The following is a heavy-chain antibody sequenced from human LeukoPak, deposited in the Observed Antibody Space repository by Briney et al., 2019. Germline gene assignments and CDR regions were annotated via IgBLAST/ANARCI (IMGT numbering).Heavy chain of an antibody. CDR2: ISGSGGST. CDR1: GFTFSSYA. D-gene: IGHD6-19*01. CDR3: AKDLQKQWLVRGGAFDI. V-gene: IGHV3-23*01. J-gene: IGHJ3*02. Sequence: PGRSLRLSCAASGFTFSSYAMSWVRQAPGKGLEWVSAISGSGGSTYYADSVKGRFTISRDNSKNTLYLQMNSLRAEDTAVYYCAKDLQKQWLVRGGAFDIWGQGTMVTVSS.